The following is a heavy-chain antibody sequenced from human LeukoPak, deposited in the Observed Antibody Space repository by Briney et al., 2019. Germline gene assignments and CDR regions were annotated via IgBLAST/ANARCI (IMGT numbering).Heavy chain of an antibody. CDR1: GFTFSSYG. CDR3: AKGTQYYYDSSGYYVGYFDY. V-gene: IGHV3-33*03. J-gene: IGHJ4*02. Sequence: GRSLRPSCAASGFTFSSYGVHWVRQAPGKGLEWVAVIWYDGSNKYYADSVKGRFTISRDNSKNSLYLQMNSLRTEDTALYYCAKGTQYYYDSSGYYVGYFDYWGQGTLVTVSS. CDR2: IWYDGSNK. D-gene: IGHD3-22*01.